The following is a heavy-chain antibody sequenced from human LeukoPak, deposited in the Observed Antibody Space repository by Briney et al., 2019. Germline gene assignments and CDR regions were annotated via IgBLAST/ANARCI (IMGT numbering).Heavy chain of an antibody. V-gene: IGHV3-72*01. CDR1: GFTFSDYY. D-gene: IGHD2-15*01. Sequence: PGGSLRLSCAASGFTFSDYYMDWVRQAPGMGLEWVGRIRNKANSYTTEYAASMSGRFTISRDDPKDSLCLQMNSLKTEDTAVYYCARESKLGAAPTGGYYYYGMDVWGQGTTVTVSS. CDR3: ARESKLGAAPTGGYYYYGMDV. J-gene: IGHJ6*02. CDR2: IRNKANSYTT.